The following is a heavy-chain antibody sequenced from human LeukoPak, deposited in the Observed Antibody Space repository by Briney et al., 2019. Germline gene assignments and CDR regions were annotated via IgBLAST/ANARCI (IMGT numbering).Heavy chain of an antibody. Sequence: GGSLRLSCAASGFTFSSYGMHWVRQAPGKGLEWVAVISYDGSNKYYADSVKGRFTISRDNSENTLYLQMNSLRAEDTAVYYCATTRSSGSPLFDYWGQGTLVTVSS. D-gene: IGHD3-22*01. V-gene: IGHV3-30*03. CDR3: ATTRSSGSPLFDY. J-gene: IGHJ4*02. CDR2: ISYDGSNK. CDR1: GFTFSSYG.